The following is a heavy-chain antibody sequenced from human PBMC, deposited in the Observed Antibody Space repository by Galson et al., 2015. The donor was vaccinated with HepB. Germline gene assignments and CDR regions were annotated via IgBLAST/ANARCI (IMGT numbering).Heavy chain of an antibody. CDR1: GFTFSSYA. J-gene: IGHJ4*02. V-gene: IGHV3-30*04. CDR2: ISYDGSNK. CDR3: ARHRSVRSRSWEAFDY. Sequence: SLRLSCAASGFTFSSYAMHWVRQAPGKGLEWVAVISYDGSNKYYADSVKGRFPISRDNSKNTLYLQMNILRAEDTAVYYCARHRSVRSRSWEAFDYWGQGALVTVSS. D-gene: IGHD6-13*01.